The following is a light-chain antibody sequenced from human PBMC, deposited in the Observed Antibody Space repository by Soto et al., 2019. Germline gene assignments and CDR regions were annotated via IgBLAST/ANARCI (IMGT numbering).Light chain of an antibody. CDR3: CSYAGSRWV. V-gene: IGLV2-23*02. CDR2: EVX. J-gene: IGLJ3*02. Sequence: QSALTQPASVSGSPGQSITISCSGSSSDIGIYDLVSWYQQHXGKGPKXVIYEVXXXXXXXXXXXXXSXSGNXXXXXIXXXXXXXXXDYXCCSYAGSRWVFGGGTKLTVL. CDR1: SSDIGIYDL.